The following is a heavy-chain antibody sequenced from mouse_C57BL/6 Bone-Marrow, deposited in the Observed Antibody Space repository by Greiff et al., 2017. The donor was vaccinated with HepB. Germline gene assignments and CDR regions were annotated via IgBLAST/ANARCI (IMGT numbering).Heavy chain of an antibody. D-gene: IGHD2-5*01. CDR1: GYTFTSYW. Sequence: QVQLKQPGAELVKPGASVKLSCKASGYTFTSYWMQWVKQRPGQGLEWIGEIDPSDSYTNYNQKFKGKATLTVDTSSSTAYMQLSSLTSEDSAVYYCARKGLYYSNYEEVFYYAMDYWGQGTSVTVSS. J-gene: IGHJ4*01. CDR2: IDPSDSYT. V-gene: IGHV1-50*01. CDR3: ARKGLYYSNYEEVFYYAMDY.